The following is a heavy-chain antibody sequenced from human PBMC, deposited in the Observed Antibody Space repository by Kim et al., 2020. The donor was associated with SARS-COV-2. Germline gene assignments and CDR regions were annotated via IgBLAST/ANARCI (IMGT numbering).Heavy chain of an antibody. J-gene: IGHJ5*02. V-gene: IGHV1-2*02. Sequence: ASVKVSCKASGYTFTGYYMHWVRQAPGQGLEWMGWINPNSGGTNYAQKFQGRVTMTRDTSISTAYMELSRLRSDDTAVYYCARPRPYYGSGISQGHLWFDPWGQGTLVTVSS. D-gene: IGHD3-10*01. CDR3: ARPRPYYGSGISQGHLWFDP. CDR2: INPNSGGT. CDR1: GYTFTGYY.